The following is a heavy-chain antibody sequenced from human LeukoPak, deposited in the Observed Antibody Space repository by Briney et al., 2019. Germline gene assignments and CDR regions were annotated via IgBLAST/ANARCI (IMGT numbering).Heavy chain of an antibody. CDR2: ISGSGGST. Sequence: PGGSLRLSCAASGFTFSSYAMSWVRQAPGKGLEWVSAISGSGGSTYYADSVKGRFTISRDNSKNTLYLQMNSLRAEDTAVYYCANVTIAVACTGYFDYWGQGTLVTVSS. J-gene: IGHJ4*02. V-gene: IGHV3-23*01. CDR3: ANVTIAVACTGYFDY. CDR1: GFTFSSYA. D-gene: IGHD6-19*01.